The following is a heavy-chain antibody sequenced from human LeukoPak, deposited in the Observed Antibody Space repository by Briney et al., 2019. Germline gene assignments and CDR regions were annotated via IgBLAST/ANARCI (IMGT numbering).Heavy chain of an antibody. D-gene: IGHD3-3*01. V-gene: IGHV4-34*01. CDR2: INHSGST. Sequence: SETLSLTCAVYGGSFSGYYWSWIRQPPGKGLEWIGEINHSGSTNYNPSLKSRVTISVDTSRNQFSLKLSSVTAADTAVYYCARAFTYYDFWSGYLGRYFDYWGQGTLVTVSS. CDR3: ARAFTYYDFWSGYLGRYFDY. CDR1: GGSFSGYY. J-gene: IGHJ4*02.